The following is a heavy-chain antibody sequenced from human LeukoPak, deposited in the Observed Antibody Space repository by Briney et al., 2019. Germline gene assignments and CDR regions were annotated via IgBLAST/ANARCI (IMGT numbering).Heavy chain of an antibody. CDR3: ARGWNYAFRFDN. Sequence: HPGGSLRLSCAASGFTLTDYWMTWVRQAPGKGLEWVAHIKQDGGEKYYVDSVKGRFTVSRDNAKNLVYLQMNNLRAEDTAVYYCARGWNYAFRFDNWGQGTLVTVST. D-gene: IGHD1-7*01. J-gene: IGHJ4*02. CDR2: IKQDGGEK. CDR1: GFTLTDYW. V-gene: IGHV3-7*01.